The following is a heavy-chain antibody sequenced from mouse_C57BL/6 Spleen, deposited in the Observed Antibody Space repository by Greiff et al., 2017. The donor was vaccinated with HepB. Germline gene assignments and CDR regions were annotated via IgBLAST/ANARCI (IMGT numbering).Heavy chain of an antibody. CDR2: IDPSDSET. CDR3: ARSTTVVAPAGFAY. J-gene: IGHJ3*01. CDR1: GYTFTSYW. Sequence: VQLQQPGAELVRPGSSVKLSCKASGYTFTSYWMHWVKQRPIQGLEWIGNIDPSDSETHYNQKFKDKATLTVDKSSSTAYMQLSSLTSEDSAVYYCARSTTVVAPAGFAYWGQGTLVTVSA. V-gene: IGHV1-52*01. D-gene: IGHD1-1*01.